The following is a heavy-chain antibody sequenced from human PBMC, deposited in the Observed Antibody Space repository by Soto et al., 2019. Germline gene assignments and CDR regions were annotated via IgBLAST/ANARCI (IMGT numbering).Heavy chain of an antibody. V-gene: IGHV6-1*01. D-gene: IGHD3-22*01. CDR3: GRELLDYENSDRLLDY. CDR1: GDSVSGNSAA. Sequence: SQTLSLTCAISGDSVSGNSAAWNWIRQSPSRGLEWLGRTYYRSKWYNDYAVSVKSRITVTPDTSKNQFSLHLNSLTPEDTAVYYGGRELLDYENSDRLLDYWGAGDPLTGSS. J-gene: IGHJ4*01. CDR2: TYYRSKWYN.